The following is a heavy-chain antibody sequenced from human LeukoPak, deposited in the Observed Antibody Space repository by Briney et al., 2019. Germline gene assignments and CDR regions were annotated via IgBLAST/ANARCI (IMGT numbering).Heavy chain of an antibody. Sequence: PGGSLRLSCAASGFTFSSYSMNWVRQAPGKGLEWVSGINWNGGSTGYADSVKGRFTISRDNAKNSLYLQMNSLRAEDTALYYCAKGGYCSGGSCYDYWGQGTLVTVSS. CDR3: AKGGYCSGGSCYDY. CDR1: GFTFSSYS. CDR2: INWNGGST. J-gene: IGHJ4*02. D-gene: IGHD2-15*01. V-gene: IGHV3-20*04.